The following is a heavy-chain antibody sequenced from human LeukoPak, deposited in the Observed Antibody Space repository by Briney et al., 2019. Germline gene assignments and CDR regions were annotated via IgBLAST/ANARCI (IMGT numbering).Heavy chain of an antibody. V-gene: IGHV3-30*03. CDR3: ARDPSDFWSGYLSSNFDY. Sequence: PGGSLRLSCAASGFTFSSYGMHWVRQAPGKGLEWVAVISYDGSNKYYADSVKGRFTISRDNSKNTLYLQMNSLRAEDTAVYYCARDPSDFWSGYLSSNFDYWGQGTLVTVSS. J-gene: IGHJ4*02. CDR1: GFTFSSYG. D-gene: IGHD3-3*01. CDR2: ISYDGSNK.